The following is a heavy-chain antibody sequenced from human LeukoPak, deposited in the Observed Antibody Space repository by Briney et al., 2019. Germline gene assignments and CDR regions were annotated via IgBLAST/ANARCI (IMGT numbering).Heavy chain of an antibody. J-gene: IGHJ6*03. CDR2: ISSSGSTI. Sequence: GGSLRLSCAASGFTFSSYEMNWVRQAPGKGLEWVSYISSSGSTIYYADSVKGRFTISRDNAKNSLYLQMNSLRAEDTAVYYCARVGATPSFAGFYYYYYMDVWGKGTTVTISS. CDR3: ARVGATPSFAGFYYYYYMDV. D-gene: IGHD5-24*01. V-gene: IGHV3-48*03. CDR1: GFTFSSYE.